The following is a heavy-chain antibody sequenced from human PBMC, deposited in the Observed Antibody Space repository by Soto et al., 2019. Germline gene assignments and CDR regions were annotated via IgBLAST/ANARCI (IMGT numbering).Heavy chain of an antibody. V-gene: IGHV1-18*01. CDR3: GLWLVLSYYYYYMDV. Sequence: GASVKVSCKASGYTFTSYGISWVRQAPGQGLEWMGWISAYNGNTNYAQKLQGRVTMTTDTSTSTAYMELRSLRSDDTAVYYCGLWLVLSYYYYYMDVWGKGTTVTVS. CDR1: GYTFTSYG. D-gene: IGHD6-19*01. CDR2: ISAYNGNT. J-gene: IGHJ6*03.